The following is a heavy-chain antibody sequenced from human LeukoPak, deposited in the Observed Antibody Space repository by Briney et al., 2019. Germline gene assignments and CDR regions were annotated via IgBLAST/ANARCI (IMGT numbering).Heavy chain of an antibody. V-gene: IGHV4-39*01. CDR2: IYYSGTT. Sequence: NPSETLSLTCTISGGSISSSSEYCGWIRQPPGKGLEWIGNIYYSGTTDYNPSLKSRVTISVDTSKSQFSLKLSSVTAADTAVCYCARPYGGNPGYFDYWGQGTLVTVSS. D-gene: IGHD4-23*01. J-gene: IGHJ4*02. CDR1: GGSISSSSEY. CDR3: ARPYGGNPGYFDY.